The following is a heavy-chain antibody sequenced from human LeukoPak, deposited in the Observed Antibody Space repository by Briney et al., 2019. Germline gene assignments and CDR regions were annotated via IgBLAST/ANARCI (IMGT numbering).Heavy chain of an antibody. CDR1: GFTVITND. J-gene: IGHJ4*02. CDR3: ARGVEPLAANTLAY. Sequence: GGSLKLSCAASGFTVITNDMTWVRQAPGKGLEWVSVLYSDGNTKYADSVQGRFTISRDNSKNTLYLEMNSLSPDDTAVYYCARGVEPLAANTLAYWGQGTLVTVS. V-gene: IGHV3-53*01. D-gene: IGHD1-14*01. CDR2: LYSDGNT.